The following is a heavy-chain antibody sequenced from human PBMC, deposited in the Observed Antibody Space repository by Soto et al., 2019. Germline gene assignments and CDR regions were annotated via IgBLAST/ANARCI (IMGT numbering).Heavy chain of an antibody. CDR2: ISGSGGST. J-gene: IGHJ5*02. CDR1: GFTFSSYA. Sequence: GGSLRLSCAASGFTFSSYAMSWVRQAPGKGLEWVSAISGSGGSTYYADSVKGRFTISRDNSKNPLYLQMNSLRAEDTAVYYCAKDRAGFLEWLLSNWFDPWGQGTLVTVSS. CDR3: AKDRAGFLEWLLSNWFDP. V-gene: IGHV3-23*01. D-gene: IGHD3-3*01.